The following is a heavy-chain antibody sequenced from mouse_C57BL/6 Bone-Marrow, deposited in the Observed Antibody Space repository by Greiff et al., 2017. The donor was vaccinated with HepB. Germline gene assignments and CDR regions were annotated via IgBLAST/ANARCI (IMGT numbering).Heavy chain of an antibody. Sequence: VKLQESGAELVKPGASVKLSCKASGYTFTSYWMQWVKQMPGQGLEWIGEIDRSDSATNYNQQFKGKATLTVDPSSSTAYMQLSSLTSVDSPVYYCARGGYYYGSRTFDYWGQGTTLTVTS. D-gene: IGHD1-1*01. CDR2: IDRSDSAT. CDR3: ARGGYYYGSRTFDY. J-gene: IGHJ2*01. CDR1: GYTFTSYW. V-gene: IGHV1-50*01.